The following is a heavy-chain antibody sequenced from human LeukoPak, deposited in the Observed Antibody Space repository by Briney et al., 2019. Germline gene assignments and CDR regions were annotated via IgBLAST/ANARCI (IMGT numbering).Heavy chain of an antibody. CDR3: ARDGYCSSTSCYGPSRYMDV. V-gene: IGHV1-69*06. Sequence: ASVKVSCKASGGTFSSYAISGVRQAPGQGLECMGGIIPIFGTANYAQKFEGRVTITADKSTSTAYMELSSLRSEDTAVYYCARDGYCSSTSCYGPSRYMDVWGKGTTVTVSS. J-gene: IGHJ6*03. CDR2: IIPIFGTA. CDR1: GGTFSSYA. D-gene: IGHD2-2*03.